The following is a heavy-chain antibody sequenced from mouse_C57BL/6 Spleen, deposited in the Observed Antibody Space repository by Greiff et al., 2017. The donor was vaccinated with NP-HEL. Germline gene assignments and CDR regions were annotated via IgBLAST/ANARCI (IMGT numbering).Heavy chain of an antibody. V-gene: IGHV5-4*01. D-gene: IGHD2-3*01. CDR2: ISDGVSYT. CDR1: GFTFSSYA. CDR3: ARDDGYPNYYAMDY. Sequence: EVKLVESGGGLVKPGGSLKLSCAASGFTFSSYAMSWVRQTPEKRLEWVATISDGVSYTYYPDNVKGRFTISRDNAKNNLYLQMSHLKSEDTAMYYCARDDGYPNYYAMDYWGQGTSVTVSS. J-gene: IGHJ4*01.